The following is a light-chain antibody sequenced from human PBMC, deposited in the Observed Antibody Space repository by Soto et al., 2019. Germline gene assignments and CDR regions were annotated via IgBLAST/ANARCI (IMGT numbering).Light chain of an antibody. CDR2: LNSDGSH. Sequence: QPVLTQSPSASASLGASVTLTCTLSSGHSSYAIAWHQQQPEKGPRYLMKLNSDGSHSKGDGIPDRFSGSSSGAERYLTIARRQSEDEADYYCQTWGSGIRVVFGGGTKLTVL. J-gene: IGLJ2*01. CDR1: SGHSSYA. V-gene: IGLV4-69*01. CDR3: QTWGSGIRVV.